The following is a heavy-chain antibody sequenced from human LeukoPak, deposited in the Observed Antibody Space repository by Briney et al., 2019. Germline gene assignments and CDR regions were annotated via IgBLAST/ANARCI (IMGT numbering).Heavy chain of an antibody. CDR1: GFTFSSYG. J-gene: IGHJ4*02. Sequence: PGGSLRLSCAASGFTFSSYGMHWVRQAPGKGLEWVAVIWYDGSNKYYADSVKGRFTISRDNAKNSLYLQMNSLRDEDTAVYYCARDRAGIAVAGLDYWGQGTLVTVSS. CDR2: IWYDGSNK. D-gene: IGHD6-19*01. V-gene: IGHV3-33*01. CDR3: ARDRAGIAVAGLDY.